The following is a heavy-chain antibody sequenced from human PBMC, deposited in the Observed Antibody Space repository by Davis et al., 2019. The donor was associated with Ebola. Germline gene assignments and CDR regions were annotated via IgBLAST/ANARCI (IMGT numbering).Heavy chain of an antibody. V-gene: IGHV7-4-1*02. D-gene: IGHD3-10*01. CDR1: GYTFSNYA. J-gene: IGHJ2*01. CDR2: INTNTGNP. CDR3: ARDREYWYFDL. Sequence: AASVKVSCKAPGYTFSNYAMNWVRQAPGQGLEWMGWINTNTGNPTYAQGFTGRFVFSFDTSVSTAYLQISSLKAEDTAVYYCARDREYWYFDLWGRGTLVTVSS.